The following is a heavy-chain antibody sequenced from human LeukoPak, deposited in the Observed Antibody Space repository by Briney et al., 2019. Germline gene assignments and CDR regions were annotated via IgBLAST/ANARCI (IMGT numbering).Heavy chain of an antibody. V-gene: IGHV4-4*07. Sequence: TSETLSLTCTVSGGSLNNYFWSWIRQPAGKGPEWIGRIFVSESTNYNPSLKSRVTMSIDPTKNQFSLKVTSVTAADTAVYFCARRDSYIPWWGQGSLVTVSS. D-gene: IGHD2-21*02. CDR2: IFVSEST. J-gene: IGHJ4*02. CDR1: GGSLNNYF. CDR3: ARRDSYIPW.